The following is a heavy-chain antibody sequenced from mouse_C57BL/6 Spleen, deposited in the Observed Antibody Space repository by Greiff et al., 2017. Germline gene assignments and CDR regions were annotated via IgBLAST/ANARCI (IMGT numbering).Heavy chain of an antibody. CDR2: IYPGDGDT. CDR1: GYAFSSYW. V-gene: IGHV1-80*01. Sequence: VQLQQSGAELVKPGASVKISCKASGYAFSSYWMNWVKPRPGKGLEWIGQIYPGDGDTNYNGKFKGKATLTADKSSSTAYMQLSSLTSEDSAVYFCARSSVRHDYAMDYWGQGTSVTVSS. CDR3: ARSSVRHDYAMDY. D-gene: IGHD2-14*01. J-gene: IGHJ4*01.